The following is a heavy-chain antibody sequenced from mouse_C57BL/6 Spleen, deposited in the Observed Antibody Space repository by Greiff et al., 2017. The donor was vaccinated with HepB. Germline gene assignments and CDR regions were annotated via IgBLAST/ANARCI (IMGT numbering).Heavy chain of an antibody. J-gene: IGHJ4*01. D-gene: IGHD2-4*01. V-gene: IGHV1-26*01. CDR3: AIYYDYSDYYAMDY. CDR2: INPNNGGT. CDR1: GYTFTDYY. Sequence: VQLQQSGPELVKPGASVKISCKASGYTFTDYYMNWVKQSHGKSLEWIGDINPNNGGTSYNQKFKGKATLTVDKSSSTAYMELRSLTSEDSAVYYCAIYYDYSDYYAMDYWGQGTSVTVSS.